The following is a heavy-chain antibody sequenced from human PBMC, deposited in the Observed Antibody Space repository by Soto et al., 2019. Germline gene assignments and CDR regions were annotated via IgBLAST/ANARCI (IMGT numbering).Heavy chain of an antibody. CDR3: ERMGHISWNNGVCPSAEWGGFDY. D-gene: IGHD2-8*01. CDR2: IIPIFGTA. CDR1: GGTFSSYA. V-gene: IGHV1-69*06. Sequence: QVQLVQSGAEVKKTGSSVKVSCKASGGTFSSYAISWVRQAPGQGLEWMGGIIPIFGTANYAQKFQGRVTIYADKSPSTADMELSSLGSEGTAVYYCERMGHISWNNGVCPSAEWGGFDYWGQGTLVTVSS. J-gene: IGHJ4*02.